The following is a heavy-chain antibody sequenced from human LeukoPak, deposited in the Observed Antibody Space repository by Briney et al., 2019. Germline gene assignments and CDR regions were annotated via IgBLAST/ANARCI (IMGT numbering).Heavy chain of an antibody. J-gene: IGHJ6*03. V-gene: IGHV1-69*05. CDR1: GGTFSSYA. Sequence: GASVKVSCKASGGTFSSYAISWVRQAPGQGLEWMGGIIPIFGTANYAQKFQGRVTITTDESTSTAYMELSSLRSEDTAVYYCARGARGYSGSYYYYYMDVWGKGTTVTASS. CDR3: ARGARGYSGSYYYYYMDV. CDR2: IIPIFGTA. D-gene: IGHD1-26*01.